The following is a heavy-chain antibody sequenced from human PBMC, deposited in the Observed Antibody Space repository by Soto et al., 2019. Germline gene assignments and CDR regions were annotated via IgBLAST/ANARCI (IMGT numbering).Heavy chain of an antibody. CDR3: ARDGTDNCNYAYYGMDV. V-gene: IGHV3-33*01. Sequence: QVQLVESGGGVVQPGRSLRLSCAASGFTFSSYGMHWVRQAPGKGLEWVAVIWYDGSNKYYADSVKGRFTISRDNSKNTLYLQMNSLRAEDTAVYYCARDGTDNCNYAYYGMDVWGQGTTVTVSS. J-gene: IGHJ6*02. D-gene: IGHD1-20*01. CDR1: GFTFSSYG. CDR2: IWYDGSNK.